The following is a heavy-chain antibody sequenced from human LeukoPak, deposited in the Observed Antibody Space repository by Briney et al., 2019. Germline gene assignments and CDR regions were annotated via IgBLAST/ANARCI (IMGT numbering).Heavy chain of an antibody. D-gene: IGHD6-19*01. J-gene: IGHJ4*02. CDR1: GFTFSSYA. CDR3: ARDGAVAGTFY. V-gene: IGHV3-66*01. Sequence: PGGSLRLSCAASGFTFSSYAMSWVRQAPGKGLEWVSVIYSGGSTYYADSVKGRFTISRDSSKNTLYLQMNSLRAEDTAVYYCARDGAVAGTFYWGQGTLVTVSS. CDR2: IYSGGST.